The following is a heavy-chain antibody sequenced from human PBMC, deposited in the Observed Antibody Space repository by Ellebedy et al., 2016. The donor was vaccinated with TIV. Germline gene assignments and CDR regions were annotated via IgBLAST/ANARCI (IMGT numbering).Heavy chain of an antibody. CDR1: GGSISSNSYY. CDR2: IHYSGTT. D-gene: IGHD2-2*01. CDR3: ASQPVVVVPPDLDY. J-gene: IGHJ4*02. Sequence: SETLSLTCTVSGGSISSNSYYWGCIRQPPGKGLEWIGTIHYSGTTYYNPSLKSRVSMSLDTSKNQFSLKLTSVTAADTAVYYCASQPVVVVPPDLDYWGQGALVTVSS. V-gene: IGHV4-39*07.